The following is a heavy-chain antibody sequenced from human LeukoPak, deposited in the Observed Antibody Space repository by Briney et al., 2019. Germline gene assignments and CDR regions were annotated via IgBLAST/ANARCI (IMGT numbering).Heavy chain of an antibody. V-gene: IGHV3-21*01. CDR2: ISSSSSYI. D-gene: IGHD3-22*01. J-gene: IGHJ4*02. CDR1: GFTFSSYS. CDR3: AVITMMPPPH. Sequence: GGSLRLSCAASGFTFSSYSMNWVRQAPGKGLEWVSSISSSSSYIYHADSVKGRFTISRDNAKNSLYLQMNSLRAEDTAVYYCAVITMMPPPHWGQGTLVTVSS.